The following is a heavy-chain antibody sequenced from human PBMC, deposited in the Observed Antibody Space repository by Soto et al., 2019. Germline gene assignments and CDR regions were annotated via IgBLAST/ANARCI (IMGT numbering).Heavy chain of an antibody. CDR2: IGSTSDDM. CDR1: GFTFSIYS. Sequence: EVHLVESGGGLVKPGGSLRLSCEASGFTFSIYSMNWVRQAPGKGLEWVAFIGSTSDDMDYADSVKGRFTISRDNAKSILFLQMNSLRADDTAVYYCAKDRVAGPTTVTDDFRGQGTLVTVSS. J-gene: IGHJ4*02. CDR3: AKDRVAGPTTVTDDF. V-gene: IGHV3-21*01. D-gene: IGHD4-17*01.